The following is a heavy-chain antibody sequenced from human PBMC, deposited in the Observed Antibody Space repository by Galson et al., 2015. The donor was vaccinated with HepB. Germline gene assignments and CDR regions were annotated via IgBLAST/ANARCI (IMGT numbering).Heavy chain of an antibody. J-gene: IGHJ3*02. Sequence: LRLSCAASGFTFSSYAMHWVRQAPGKGLEWVAVISYDGSNKYYADSVKGRFTISRDNSKNTLYLQMNSLRAEDTAVYYCASLSFYDSSGYGERGDAFDIWGQGTMVTVSS. CDR2: ISYDGSNK. D-gene: IGHD3-22*01. CDR1: GFTFSSYA. CDR3: ASLSFYDSSGYGERGDAFDI. V-gene: IGHV3-30-3*01.